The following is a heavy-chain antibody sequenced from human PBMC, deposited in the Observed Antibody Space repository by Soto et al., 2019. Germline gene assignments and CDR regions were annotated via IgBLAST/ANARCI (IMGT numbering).Heavy chain of an antibody. CDR2: IWHDGGNK. Sequence: ESGGGVVQPGRSLRLSCAASGFTFSSYGMHWVRQAPGKGLEWVAFIWHDGGNKFYAESVKGRFTISRDNSKNTLYLQMTSLSAEDTAMYYCARDGDVNTGFGKDYWGQGTLVTVSS. CDR1: GFTFSSYG. CDR3: ARDGDVNTGFGKDY. D-gene: IGHD3-16*01. J-gene: IGHJ4*02. V-gene: IGHV3-33*01.